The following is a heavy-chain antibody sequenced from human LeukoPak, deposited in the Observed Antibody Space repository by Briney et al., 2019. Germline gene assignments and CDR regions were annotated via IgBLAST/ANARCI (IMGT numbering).Heavy chain of an antibody. CDR2: INHSGST. J-gene: IGHJ4*02. D-gene: IGHD5-18*01. CDR1: GGSFSGYY. Sequence: PSETLSLTCAVYGGSFSGYYWSWIRQPPGKGLEWIGEINHSGSTNYNPSLKSRVTISVDTSKNQFSLKLSSVTAADTAVYYCARGGNTAMAVYFDYWGQGTLVTVSS. V-gene: IGHV4-34*01. CDR3: ARGGNTAMAVYFDY.